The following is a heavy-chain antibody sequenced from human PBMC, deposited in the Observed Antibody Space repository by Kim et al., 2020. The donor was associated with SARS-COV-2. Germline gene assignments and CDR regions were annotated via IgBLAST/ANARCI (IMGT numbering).Heavy chain of an antibody. CDR2: T. D-gene: IGHD2-2*01. J-gene: IGHJ4*02. CDR3: AKDWPRTSSSD. Sequence: TFYAGSVQGRFTISRDNSKNTVSLQMQSLGVDDTALYFCAKDWPRTSSSDWGQGTLVTVSS. V-gene: IGHV3-23*01.